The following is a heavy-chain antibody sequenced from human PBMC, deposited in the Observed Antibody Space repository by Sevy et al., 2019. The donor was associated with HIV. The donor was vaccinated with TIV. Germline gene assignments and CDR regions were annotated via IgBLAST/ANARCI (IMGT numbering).Heavy chain of an antibody. CDR3: ARPNDFWSGYYTYNWFDP. J-gene: IGHJ5*02. CDR2: IYYIGST. V-gene: IGHV4-39*01. D-gene: IGHD3-3*01. CDR1: GGSISSSSYY. Sequence: SETLSLTCTVSGGSISSSSYYWGWIRQPPGKGLEWIGSIYYIGSTYYNPSLKSRVTISVDTSKNQFSLKLSSVTAADTAVYYCARPNDFWSGYYTYNWFDPWGQGTLVTVSS.